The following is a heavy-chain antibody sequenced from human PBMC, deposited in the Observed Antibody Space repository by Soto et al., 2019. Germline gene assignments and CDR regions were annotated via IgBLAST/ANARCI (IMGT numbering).Heavy chain of an antibody. D-gene: IGHD5-12*01. CDR2: VRGNGDPP. J-gene: IGHJ4*02. V-gene: IGHV3-64D*06. CDR1: GFTFSSYA. Sequence: PVGSLRLSCSASGFTFSSYAMHWVRQAPGKGLEYVSGVRGNGDPPFYADSVKGRFTISRDNSKNTLYLKMSSLSADDTAVYYCVKSRGGNNFDFFDWGQGALVTVSS. CDR3: VKSRGGNNFDFFD.